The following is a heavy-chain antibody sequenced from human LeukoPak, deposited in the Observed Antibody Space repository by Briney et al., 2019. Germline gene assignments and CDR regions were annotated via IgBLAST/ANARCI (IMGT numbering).Heavy chain of an antibody. CDR2: INPSGHTT. Sequence: GASVKVSCKASGFTFTSFYMHWVRQAPGQGLEWMGIINPSGHTTDYAQKFQGRVTMTTDTSTSTAYMELRSLRSDDPAVYYCARGSPPRVYYDRSGYYSYYFDYWGQGTLVTVSS. D-gene: IGHD3-22*01. V-gene: IGHV1-46*01. CDR3: ARGSPPRVYYDRSGYYSYYFDY. J-gene: IGHJ4*02. CDR1: GFTFTSFY.